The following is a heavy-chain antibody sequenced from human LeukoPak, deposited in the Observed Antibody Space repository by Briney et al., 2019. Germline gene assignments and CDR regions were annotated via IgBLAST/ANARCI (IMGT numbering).Heavy chain of an antibody. CDR2: INPNSGGT. Sequence: ASVKVSCKASGYTXTGYYMHWVRQAPGQGLEWMGWINPNSGGTNYAQKFQGRVTMTRDTSISTAYMELSRLRSDDTAVYYCARVAPGRYYGMDVWGQGTTVTVSS. D-gene: IGHD2-21*01. CDR3: ARVAPGRYYGMDV. CDR1: GYTXTGYY. V-gene: IGHV1-2*02. J-gene: IGHJ6*02.